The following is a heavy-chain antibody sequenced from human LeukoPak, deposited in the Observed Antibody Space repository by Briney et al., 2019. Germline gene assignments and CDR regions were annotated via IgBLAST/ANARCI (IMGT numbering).Heavy chain of an antibody. CDR3: ARQVPTLNNWFDP. J-gene: IGHJ5*02. D-gene: IGHD2-15*01. Sequence: PSETLSLTCTVSGGSISSGGYYWSWIRQPPGKGLEWIGYIYHSGSTYYNPSLKSRVTISVDRSKNQFSLKLSSVTAADTAVYYCARQVPTLNNWFDPWGQGTLVTVSS. CDR1: GGSISSGGYY. CDR2: IYHSGST. V-gene: IGHV4-30-2*01.